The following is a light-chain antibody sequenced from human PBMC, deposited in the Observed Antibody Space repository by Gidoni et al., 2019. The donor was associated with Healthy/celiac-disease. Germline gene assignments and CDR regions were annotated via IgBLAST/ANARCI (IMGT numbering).Light chain of an antibody. CDR2: AAS. V-gene: IGKV1-9*01. Sequence: DIQLTQSPSFLSASVGDRVTITCPDSQDISSYLAWYQQKPGKAPKLQVYAASTLQSGVPSRFSGSGSGTEFTLTISSLQPEDCATYYCQQLNSYPRSLGQGTKLEIK. J-gene: IGKJ2*04. CDR3: QQLNSYPRS. CDR1: QDISSY.